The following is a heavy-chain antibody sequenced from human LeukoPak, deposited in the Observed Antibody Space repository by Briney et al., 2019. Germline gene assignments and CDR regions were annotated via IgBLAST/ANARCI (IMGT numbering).Heavy chain of an antibody. D-gene: IGHD2-2*02. V-gene: IGHV3-30-3*01. J-gene: IGHJ4*02. CDR3: ARDPLYTNSPPSYFDY. Sequence: GGSLRLACAASGFTFSSYAMNWVCQAPGKGLEWVAIISYDGTNKDYADSVKGRFTISRDNSRNTLYLQMNSLRAEDTAVYHCARDPLYTNSPPSYFDYWGQGTLVTVSS. CDR2: ISYDGTNK. CDR1: GFTFSSYA.